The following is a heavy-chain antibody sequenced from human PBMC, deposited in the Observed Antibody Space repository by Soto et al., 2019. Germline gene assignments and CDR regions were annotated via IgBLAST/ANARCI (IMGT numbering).Heavy chain of an antibody. CDR3: ARRSIAALYYGMDV. J-gene: IGHJ6*02. D-gene: IGHD6-6*01. Sequence: GESLKISCKGSGYSFTIYWISWVRQMPGKGLEWMGRIDPSDSYTNYSPSFQGHVTISADKSISTAYPQWSSLKASDTAMYYCARRSIAALYYGMDVWGQGTTVTVSS. CDR2: IDPSDSYT. CDR1: GYSFTIYW. V-gene: IGHV5-10-1*01.